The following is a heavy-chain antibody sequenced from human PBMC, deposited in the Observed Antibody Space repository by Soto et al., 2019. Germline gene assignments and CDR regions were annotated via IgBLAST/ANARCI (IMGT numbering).Heavy chain of an antibody. V-gene: IGHV3-72*01. CDR1: GFTFSSYA. CDR2: IRNKASRYTT. J-gene: IGHJ4*02. CDR3: VRSYCSDDKSFSYYLQY. Sequence: PGGSLRLSCAASGFTFSSYAMDWVRQAPGKGLEWVGRIRNKASRYTTEYAASVKGRFTISRDDSKNSLYLQMNSLKTEDSAVYYCVRSYCSDDKSFSYYLQYWGQGTLVTVSS. D-gene: IGHD2-15*01.